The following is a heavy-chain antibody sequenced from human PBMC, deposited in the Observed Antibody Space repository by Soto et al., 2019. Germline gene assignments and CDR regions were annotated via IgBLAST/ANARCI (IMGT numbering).Heavy chain of an antibody. CDR1: GYTFTSYD. V-gene: IGHV1-8*01. CDR2: MNPNSGNT. D-gene: IGHD6-19*01. J-gene: IGHJ3*02. CDR3: ARGIGSGWPGDGAFDI. Sequence: QVQLVQSGAEVKKPGASVKVSCKASGYTFTSYDINWVRQATGQGLEWMGWMNPNSGNTGYAQKLHGRVTMTRNTSISTAYMELSSLRSEDTAVYYCARGIGSGWPGDGAFDIWGQGTMVTVSS.